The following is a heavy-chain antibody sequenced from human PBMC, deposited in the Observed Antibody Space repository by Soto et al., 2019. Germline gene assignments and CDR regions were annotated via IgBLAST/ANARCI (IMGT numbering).Heavy chain of an antibody. CDR3: ARETLLPMTTVRYYGMDV. J-gene: IGHJ6*02. CDR2: ISSSSSYI. V-gene: IGHV3-21*01. Sequence: EVQLVESGGGLVKPGGSLRLSCAASGFTFSSYSMNWVRQAPGKGLAWVSSISSSSSYIYYADSVKGRFTISRDNAKNSLYLQMNSLRAEDTAVYYCARETLLPMTTVRYYGMDVWGQGTTVTVSS. D-gene: IGHD4-4*01. CDR1: GFTFSSYS.